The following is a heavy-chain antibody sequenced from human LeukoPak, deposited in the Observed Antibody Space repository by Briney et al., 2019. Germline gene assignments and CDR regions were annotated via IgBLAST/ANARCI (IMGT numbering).Heavy chain of an antibody. J-gene: IGHJ6*03. D-gene: IGHD5-18*01. V-gene: IGHV4-39*01. CDR3: ARHSGYSYGYAYYYYYMDV. CDR1: GGSISSSSYY. CDR2: IYYSGST. Sequence: KSSETLSLTCTVSGGSISSSSYYWGWIRQPPGKGLEWIGSIYYSGSTYCNPSLKSRVTISVDPSKNQFSLKLSSVTAADTAVYYCARHSGYSYGYAYYYYYMDVWGKGTTVTVSS.